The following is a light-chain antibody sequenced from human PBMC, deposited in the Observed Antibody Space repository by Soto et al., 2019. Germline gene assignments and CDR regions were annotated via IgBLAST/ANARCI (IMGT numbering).Light chain of an antibody. CDR3: QQRTKFLWT. V-gene: IGKV3-11*01. Sequence: EIVLTQSPATLSLSPGERATLSCRASQSVSSYLAWYQQKPGQAPRLLIYDTSNRAPGIPARFSGSGSGTXXXXXIXXXXPXDFXVYFXQQRTKFLWTFGQGTKVDI. CDR1: QSVSSY. CDR2: DTS. J-gene: IGKJ1*01.